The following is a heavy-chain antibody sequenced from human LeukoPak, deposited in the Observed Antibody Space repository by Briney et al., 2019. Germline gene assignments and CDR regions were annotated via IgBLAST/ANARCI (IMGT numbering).Heavy chain of an antibody. J-gene: IGHJ6*02. Sequence: SETLSLTCAVYGGSFSGYYWSWIRQPPGKGLEWIGEINYSGSTNYNPSLKSRVTISVDTSKNQFSLKLSSVTAADTAVYYCARGVRGYCSSTSCPQPSTYYYYYGMDVWGQGTTVTVSS. CDR2: INYSGST. V-gene: IGHV4-34*01. D-gene: IGHD2-2*01. CDR3: ARGVRGYCSSTSCPQPSTYYYYYGMDV. CDR1: GGSFSGYY.